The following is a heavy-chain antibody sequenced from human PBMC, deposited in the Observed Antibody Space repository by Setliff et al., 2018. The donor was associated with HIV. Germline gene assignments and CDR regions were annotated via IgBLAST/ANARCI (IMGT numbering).Heavy chain of an antibody. V-gene: IGHV4-38-2*02. Sequence: SETLSLTCTVSGDSISSDFYWGWIRQPPGKGLEWIGSIYHSGNTYYMPSLQSRVTISVDMSKNQFSVKLNSATAADTAVYYCARQAWHYDRDGYFIDYWGQGMLVTVSS. CDR2: IYHSGNT. CDR1: GDSISSDFY. CDR3: ARQAWHYDRDGYFIDY. D-gene: IGHD3-22*01. J-gene: IGHJ4*02.